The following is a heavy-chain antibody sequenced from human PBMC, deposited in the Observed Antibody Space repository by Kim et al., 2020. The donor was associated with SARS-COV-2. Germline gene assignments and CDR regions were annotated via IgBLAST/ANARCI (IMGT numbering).Heavy chain of an antibody. D-gene: IGHD6-13*01. CDR3: ATPTIAAAGTDY. V-gene: IGHV1-46*01. J-gene: IGHJ4*02. Sequence: SYAQKFQGLVTMTRDTSTSTVYMELTSLRSEDTAVYYCATPTIAAAGTDYWGQGTLVTVSS.